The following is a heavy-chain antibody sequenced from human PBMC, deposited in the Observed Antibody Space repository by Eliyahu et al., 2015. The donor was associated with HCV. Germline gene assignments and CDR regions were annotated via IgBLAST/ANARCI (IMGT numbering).Heavy chain of an antibody. CDR2: ISYDGSNK. D-gene: IGHD3-10*01. CDR3: AKDRYYGSGIDY. J-gene: IGHJ4*02. V-gene: IGHV3-30*18. Sequence: QVQLVESGGGVVQPGRSLSLSCAASGFTFSSYGMHWVRQAPGKGLEWVAVISYDGSNKYYADSVKGRFTISRDNSKNTLYLQMNSLRAEDTAVYYCAKDRYYGSGIDYWGQGTLVTVSS. CDR1: GFTFSSYG.